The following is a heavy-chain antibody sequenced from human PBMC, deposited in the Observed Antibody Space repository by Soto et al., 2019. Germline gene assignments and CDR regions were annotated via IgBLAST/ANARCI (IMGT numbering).Heavy chain of an antibody. CDR1: GFTFSTYD. CDR2: IGTIGDT. J-gene: IGHJ4*02. D-gene: IGHD3-16*01. V-gene: IGHV3-13*01. Sequence: GGSLRLSCAASGFTFSTYDMHWIRQIPGKGLEWVSAIGTIGDTHYPDSVRGRFTISRNNPEDSLHLQMDSLTVADTAVYYCTRGLLFGASGDYFDNWGQGTLVTVSS. CDR3: TRGLLFGASGDYFDN.